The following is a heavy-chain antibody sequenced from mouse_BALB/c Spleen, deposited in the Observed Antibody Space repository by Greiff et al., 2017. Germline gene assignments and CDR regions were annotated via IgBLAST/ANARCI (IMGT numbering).Heavy chain of an antibody. CDR3: ASYYGNYSWFAD. CDR2: ISSGGST. CDR1: GFTFSSYA. D-gene: IGHD2-1*01. Sequence: DVKLVESGGGLVKPGGSLKLSCAASGFTFSSYAMSWVRQTPEKRLEWVASISSGGSTYYPDSVKGRFTISRDNARNILYMQMSSLRSEDTAMYYCASYYGNYSWFADWGQGTLVTVSA. V-gene: IGHV5-6-5*01. J-gene: IGHJ3*01.